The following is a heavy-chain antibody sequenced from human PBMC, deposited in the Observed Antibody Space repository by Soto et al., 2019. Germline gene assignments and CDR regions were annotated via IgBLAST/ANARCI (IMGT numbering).Heavy chain of an antibody. CDR1: GGSFTSNNW. D-gene: IGHD1-7*01. CDR2: IYRTGST. CDR3: ASRDPGTSVDY. V-gene: IGHV4-4*02. J-gene: IGHJ4*02. Sequence: ESLCLTGSVSGGSFTSNNWWTWVRQPPGQGLEWIGEIYRTGSTNYNPSLKSRVTISLDKSENQFSLKVTSLTAADTAVYYCASRDPGTSVDYWGQGTLVTVSS.